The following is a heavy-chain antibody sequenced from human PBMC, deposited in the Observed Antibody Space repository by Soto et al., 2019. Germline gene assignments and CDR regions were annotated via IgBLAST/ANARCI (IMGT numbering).Heavy chain of an antibody. V-gene: IGHV3-23*01. CDR1: GFTFSTYA. D-gene: IGHD6-25*01. Sequence: EVQQLESGGGLVQPGGSLGLSCAASGFTFSTYAMAWLRQAPGKGLEWVSSISSSSGSTFYADSVKGRFTISRDNSENTLSLQMNSLRAEDTAVYYCAKQPLKVPLRFDYWGQGTLVTVSS. CDR3: AKQPLKVPLRFDY. J-gene: IGHJ4*02. CDR2: ISSSSGST.